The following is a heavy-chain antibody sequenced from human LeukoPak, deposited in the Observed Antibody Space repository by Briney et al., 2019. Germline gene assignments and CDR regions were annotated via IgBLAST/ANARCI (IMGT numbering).Heavy chain of an antibody. CDR3: ARDPIMITFGGVIAQNAFDI. J-gene: IGHJ3*02. V-gene: IGHV4-31*03. Sequence: PSETLSLTCTVSGGSISSGGHYWSWIRQHPGKGLEWIGYIYYSGSTYYNPSLKSRVTISVDTSKNQFSLKLSSVTAADTAVYYCARDPIMITFGGVIAQNAFDIWGQGTMVTVSS. CDR2: IYYSGST. CDR1: GGSISSGGHY. D-gene: IGHD3-16*02.